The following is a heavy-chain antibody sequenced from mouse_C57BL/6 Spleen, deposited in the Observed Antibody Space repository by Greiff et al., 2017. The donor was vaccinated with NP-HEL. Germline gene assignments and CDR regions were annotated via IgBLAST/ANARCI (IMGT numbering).Heavy chain of an antibody. CDR3: ARDYYGNYDYAMDY. Sequence: QVQLQQSGPELVKPGASVKISCKASGYAFSSSWMNWVKQRPGKGLEWIGRIYPGDGDTNYNGKFKGKATLTADKSSSTAYMQLSSLTSEDSAVYFCARDYYGNYDYAMDYWGQGTSVTVSS. V-gene: IGHV1-82*01. J-gene: IGHJ4*01. CDR2: IYPGDGDT. D-gene: IGHD2-1*01. CDR1: GYAFSSSW.